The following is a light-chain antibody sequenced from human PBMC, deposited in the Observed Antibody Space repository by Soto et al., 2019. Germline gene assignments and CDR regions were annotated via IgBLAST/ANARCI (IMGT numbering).Light chain of an antibody. V-gene: IGLV2-14*03. CDR3: SSYTSSRSLV. J-gene: IGLJ1*01. Sequence: QSVLTQPASVSGSPGQSITISCTGTSGDVGGYDFVSWYQHHPGRAPKLLIWDVSNRPSGVSYRFSASKSGNTASLTISGLQTDDEADYYCSSYTSSRSLVFGTGTKVTV. CDR1: SGDVGGYDF. CDR2: DVS.